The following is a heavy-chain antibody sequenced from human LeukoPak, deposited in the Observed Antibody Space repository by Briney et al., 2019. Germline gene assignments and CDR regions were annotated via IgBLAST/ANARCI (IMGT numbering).Heavy chain of an antibody. J-gene: IGHJ6*03. Sequence: GGSLRLSCAASGFTFSSYGMHWVRQAPGKGLEGVAVISYDGSNKYYADSVKGRFTISRDNSKNTLYLQMNSLRAEDTAVYYCARDPVPVPYYYYYMDVWGKGTTVTVSS. CDR2: ISYDGSNK. CDR3: ARDPVPVPYYYYYMDV. CDR1: GFTFSSYG. D-gene: IGHD4-17*01. V-gene: IGHV3-30*19.